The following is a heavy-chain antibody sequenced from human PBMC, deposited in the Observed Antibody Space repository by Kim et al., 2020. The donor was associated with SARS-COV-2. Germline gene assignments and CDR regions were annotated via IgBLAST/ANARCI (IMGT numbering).Heavy chain of an antibody. Sequence: GGSLRLSCAVSGFTFGDYGMHWVRQAPGRGLEWISRISWNSGTIAYADSVKGRFTITRDNAKSSLYLQLNSLRVEDTAFYYCTRDRGSLLCAISGPWGGGSLLTVSS. D-gene: IGHD2-8*01. CDR1: GFTFGDYG. CDR3: TRDRGSLLCAISGP. V-gene: IGHV3-9*01. J-gene: IGHJ5*02. CDR2: ISWNSGTI.